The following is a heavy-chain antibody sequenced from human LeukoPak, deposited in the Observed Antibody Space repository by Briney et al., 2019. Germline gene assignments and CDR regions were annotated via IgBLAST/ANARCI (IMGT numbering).Heavy chain of an antibody. CDR3: ARDQGDYYDSSGDLFDY. D-gene: IGHD3-22*01. J-gene: IGHJ4*02. CDR2: ISSSGSTI. V-gene: IGHV3-48*03. Sequence: GGSLRLSCAASGFTFSSYEMNWVRQAPGKGLEWVSYISSSGSTIYYADSVKGRFTISRDNAKNSLYLQMNRLRAEDTAVYYCARDQGDYYDSSGDLFDYWGQGTLVTVSS. CDR1: GFTFSSYE.